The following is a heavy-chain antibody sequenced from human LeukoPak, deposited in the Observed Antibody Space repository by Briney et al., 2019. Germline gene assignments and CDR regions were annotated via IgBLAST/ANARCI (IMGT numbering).Heavy chain of an antibody. J-gene: IGHJ4*02. V-gene: IGHV4-30-4*01. CDR3: ARHGRITMVRGPFDY. CDR2: IYYSGST. D-gene: IGHD3-10*01. Sequence: SEALSLTCTVSGGSISSGDYYWSWIRQPPGKGLEWIGYIYYSGSTNYNPSLKSRVTISVDTSKNQFSLKLSSVTAADTAVYYCARHGRITMVRGPFDYWGQGTLVTVSS. CDR1: GGSISSGDYY.